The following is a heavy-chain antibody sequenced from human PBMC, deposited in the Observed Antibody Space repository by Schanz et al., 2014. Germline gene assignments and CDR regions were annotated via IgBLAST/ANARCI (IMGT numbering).Heavy chain of an antibody. CDR1: GGSISSGNYY. CDR3: ARDRLAAQGIDS. Sequence: QVQLQESGPGLVKPSQTLSLTCTVSGGSISSGNYYWNWIRQPAGKGLEWVGYIYYSGGTYYSPSLKSRVSISLDTSKNQFSLNLSSVTAADTAVYYCARDRLAAQGIDSWGQGTLVTVSS. CDR2: IYYSGGT. D-gene: IGHD6-6*01. V-gene: IGHV4-31*03. J-gene: IGHJ4*02.